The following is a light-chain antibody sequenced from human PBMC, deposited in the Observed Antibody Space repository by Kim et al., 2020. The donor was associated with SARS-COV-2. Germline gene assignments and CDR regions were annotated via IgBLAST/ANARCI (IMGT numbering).Light chain of an antibody. CDR2: EVS. CDR3: TSYAGSNTPYV. Sequence: QSALTQPPSASGSPGQSVTISCTGTSSDVGGYKYVSWYQQHPGKAPKLMMYEVSKRPSGVPNRFSGSKSGNTASLTVSGLQADDEADYYCTSYAGSNTPYVFGTGTKVTVL. CDR1: SSDVGGYKY. V-gene: IGLV2-8*01. J-gene: IGLJ1*01.